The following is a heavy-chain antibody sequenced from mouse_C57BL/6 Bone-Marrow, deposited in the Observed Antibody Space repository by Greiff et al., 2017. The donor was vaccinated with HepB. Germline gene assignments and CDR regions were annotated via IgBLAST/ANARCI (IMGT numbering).Heavy chain of an antibody. J-gene: IGHJ3*01. CDR3: ARKGKNYGAWFAY. CDR1: GYTFTDYN. V-gene: IGHV1-22*01. D-gene: IGHD1-1*01. Sequence: VQLQQSGPELVKPGASVKMSCKASGYTFTDYNMHWVKQSHGKSLEWIGYINPNNGGTSYNQKFKGKATLTVNKSSRTAYMELRSLTSADSAVYYCARKGKNYGAWFAYWGQGTLVTVSA. CDR2: INPNNGGT.